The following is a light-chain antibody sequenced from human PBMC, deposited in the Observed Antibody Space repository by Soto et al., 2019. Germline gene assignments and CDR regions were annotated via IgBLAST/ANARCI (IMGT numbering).Light chain of an antibody. CDR3: SSYTSSSTAPV. V-gene: IGLV2-14*01. J-gene: IGLJ2*01. CDR1: SSDVGGYNY. CDR2: DVS. Sequence: QSALTQPASVSGSRGQSITISCTGTSSDVGGYNYVSWYQQHPGKAPKLMIYDVSNRPSGVSNRFSGSKSGNTASLTISGLQAEDEADYYCSSYTSSSTAPVFGGGTKVTVL.